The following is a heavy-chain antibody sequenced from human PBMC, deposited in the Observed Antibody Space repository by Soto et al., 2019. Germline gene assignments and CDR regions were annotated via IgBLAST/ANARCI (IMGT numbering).Heavy chain of an antibody. CDR1: GFTFRDYA. V-gene: IGHV3-49*03. Sequence: GGSLRLSCVGSGFTFRDYAISWFRQAPGKGLQWVRCIRSNNYDGTTEYAASVKGRFTISRDDSKTMVYLQMNSLKTEDTAVYYCTTDSYITIVIVRFDYWGHGTLVTVSS. J-gene: IGHJ4*01. CDR2: IRSNNYDGTT. CDR3: TTDSYITIVIVRFDY. D-gene: IGHD3-16*02.